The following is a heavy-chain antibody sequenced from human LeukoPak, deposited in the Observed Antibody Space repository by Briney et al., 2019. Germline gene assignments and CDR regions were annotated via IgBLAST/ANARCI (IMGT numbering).Heavy chain of an antibody. CDR3: ARGAEDSSGWYGEFDY. V-gene: IGHV1-69*13. J-gene: IGHJ4*02. Sequence: SVTVSFTASGGTFSSYAISWVRQAPGQGLEWMGGIIPIFGTANYAQKFQGRVTITADESTSTAYMELSSLRSEDTAVYYCARGAEDSSGWYGEFDYWGQGTLVTVSS. D-gene: IGHD6-19*01. CDR1: GGTFSSYA. CDR2: IIPIFGTA.